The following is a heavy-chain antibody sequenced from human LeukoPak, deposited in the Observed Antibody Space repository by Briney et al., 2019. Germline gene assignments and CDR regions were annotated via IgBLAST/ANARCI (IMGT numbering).Heavy chain of an antibody. D-gene: IGHD3-9*01. CDR1: GGSASSSIYY. Sequence: SETLSLTCTVSGGSASSSIYYWGWIRQPPGKGLEWIGSIYYSGSTSYYPSLKSRVTISVDTSKNQFSLKLTSVTAADTAVYYCASRNDILTGYVFDFWGQGTLVTVSS. CDR2: IYYSGST. CDR3: ASRNDILTGYVFDF. V-gene: IGHV4-39*01. J-gene: IGHJ4*02.